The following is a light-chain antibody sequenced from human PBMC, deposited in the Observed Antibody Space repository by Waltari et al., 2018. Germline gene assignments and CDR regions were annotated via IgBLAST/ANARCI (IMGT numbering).Light chain of an antibody. V-gene: IGKV1-5*01. CDR3: QQYNTHL. CDR1: QSIGTW. Sequence: DIQMTQSPSTLSASVGDRVTITCRASQSIGTWLAWYQQKPGKAPKLLIYHASSLESWVSSRFSGSGSGTEFTLTITSLQPDDFATYYCQQYNTHLFGQGTKVELK. J-gene: IGKJ1*01. CDR2: HAS.